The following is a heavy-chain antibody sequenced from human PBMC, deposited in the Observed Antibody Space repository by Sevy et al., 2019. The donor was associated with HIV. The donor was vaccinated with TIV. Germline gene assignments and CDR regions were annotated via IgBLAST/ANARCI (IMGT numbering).Heavy chain of an antibody. CDR1: GYTFTSYE. CDR2: INPNTGKT. V-gene: IGHV1-8*01. Sequence: ASVKVSCETSGYTFTSYEINWVRLVSGQGLEYMGWINPNTGKTGYVQKFQGRFTMTVDTSKTTAYMELSNPKPDDTAMYYCSRRAFNDYWGQGTLVTVSS. J-gene: IGHJ4*02. CDR3: SRRAFNDY.